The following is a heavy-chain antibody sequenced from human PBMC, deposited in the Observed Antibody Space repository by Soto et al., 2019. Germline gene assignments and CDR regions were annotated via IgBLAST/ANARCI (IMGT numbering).Heavy chain of an antibody. Sequence: QVQLVQSGAEVKEPGDSVRVSCEASGYTFTAYYIHWVRQAPGQGLEWMGWINPKFGDTTYAQDFQGRVSMTRDMSSSTVYIELSSLTSDDTAIYYCARNMDYYYGRGSGNGHGVWGQGTTVTVFS. J-gene: IGHJ6*02. CDR3: ARNMDYYYGRGSGNGHGV. CDR2: INPKFGDT. D-gene: IGHD3-10*02. CDR1: GYTFTAYY. V-gene: IGHV1-2*02.